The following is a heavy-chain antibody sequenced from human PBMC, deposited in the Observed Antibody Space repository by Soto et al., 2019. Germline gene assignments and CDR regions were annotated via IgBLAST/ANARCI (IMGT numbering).Heavy chain of an antibody. CDR1: GGSISSYY. V-gene: IGHV4-59*08. CDR3: ARHAFLVPYGSSWFDY. CDR2: IYYSGST. D-gene: IGHD6-13*01. Sequence: PSETLSLTCTVSGGSISSYYWSWIRQPPGKGLEWIGYIYYSGSTNYNPSLKSRVTISVDTSKNQFSLKLSSVTAADTAVYYCARHAFLVPYGSSWFDYWGQGTLVTVSS. J-gene: IGHJ4*02.